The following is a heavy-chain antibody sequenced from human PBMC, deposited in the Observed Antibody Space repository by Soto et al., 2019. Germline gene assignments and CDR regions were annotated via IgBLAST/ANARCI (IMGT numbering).Heavy chain of an antibody. D-gene: IGHD3-3*01. CDR1: GFTFSSYA. CDR2: ISGSGGST. Sequence: GGSLRRSCAASGFTFSSYAMSWVRQAPGKGLEWVSAISGSGGSTYYADSVKGRFTISRDNSKNTLYLQMNSLRAEDTAVYYCAREREGEYYDFWSGYGNWFDPWGQGTLVTVSS. CDR3: AREREGEYYDFWSGYGNWFDP. V-gene: IGHV3-23*01. J-gene: IGHJ5*02.